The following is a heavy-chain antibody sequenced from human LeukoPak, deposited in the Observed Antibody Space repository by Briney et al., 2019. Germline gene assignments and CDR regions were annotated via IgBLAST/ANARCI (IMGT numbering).Heavy chain of an antibody. Sequence: GGSLRLSCAASGFTFSSYAMTWVRQAPGKGLKWVSAISDSGGSTYYADSVKGRFTISRDNSKNTLYLQMNSLRAEDTAVYYCAKGERAVATIRDYYYMDVWGKGTTVTVSS. CDR1: GFTFSSYA. CDR2: ISDSGGST. D-gene: IGHD5-12*01. V-gene: IGHV3-23*01. J-gene: IGHJ6*03. CDR3: AKGERAVATIRDYYYMDV.